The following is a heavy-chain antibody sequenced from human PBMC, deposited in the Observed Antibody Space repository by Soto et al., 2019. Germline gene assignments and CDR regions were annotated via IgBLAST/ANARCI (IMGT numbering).Heavy chain of an antibody. CDR1: GGSISSGGYY. J-gene: IGHJ5*02. V-gene: IGHV4-31*03. CDR3: ARGADYDILTGYSDP. Sequence: PSETLSLTCTVSGGSISSGGYYWSWIRQHPGKGLEWIGYIYYSGSTYYNPSLKSRVTISVDTSKNQFSLKLSSVTAADTAVYYCARGADYDILTGYSDPWGQGTLVTVSS. D-gene: IGHD3-9*01. CDR2: IYYSGST.